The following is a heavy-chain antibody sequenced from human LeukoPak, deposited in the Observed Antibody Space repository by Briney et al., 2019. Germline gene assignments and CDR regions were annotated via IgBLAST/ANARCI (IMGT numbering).Heavy chain of an antibody. CDR3: ARDYEGLGV. Sequence: GGSLRLSCAASGFTFSSYRMHWVRQAPGKGLVWVSLINTDGSNTNYADSVKGRFTNSRDNAKNPLYLQMNSLRAEDTAVYYCARDYEGLGVWGQGTTVTVSS. D-gene: IGHD3-16*01. V-gene: IGHV3-74*01. CDR1: GFTFSSYR. J-gene: IGHJ6*02. CDR2: INTDGSNT.